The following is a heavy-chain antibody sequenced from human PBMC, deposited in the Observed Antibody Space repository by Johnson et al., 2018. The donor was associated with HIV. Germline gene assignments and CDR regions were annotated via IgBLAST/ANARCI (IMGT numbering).Heavy chain of an antibody. J-gene: IGHJ3*01. Sequence: VQLVESGGTLVQPGRSLRLSCAASGFTFDDYAVHWVRQPPGKGLEWVSGISWNSDSLDYADSVKGRFTISRDNAKNSLYLQMNSLRTEDTALYYCAKGLRRITMIVVAWGQGTMVTVSS. D-gene: IGHD3-22*01. CDR1: GFTFDDYA. V-gene: IGHV3-9*01. CDR3: AKGLRRITMIVVA. CDR2: ISWNSDSL.